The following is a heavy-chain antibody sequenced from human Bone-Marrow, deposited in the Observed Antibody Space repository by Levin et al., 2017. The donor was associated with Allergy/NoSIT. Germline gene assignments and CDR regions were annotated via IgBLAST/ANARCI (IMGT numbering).Heavy chain of an antibody. V-gene: IGHV2-70*04. CDR2: IDWDDDK. CDR3: ALSLMGSSSPAFDY. J-gene: IGHJ4*02. D-gene: IGHD6-13*01. CDR1: GFSLSTSGMR. Sequence: SGPTLVKPTQTLTLTCTFSGFSLSTSGMRASWIRPPPGKALEWLARIDWDDDKFYSTSLKTRLTISKDTSKNQVVLTMTNMDPVDTATYYCALSLMGSSSPAFDYWGQGTLVTVSS.